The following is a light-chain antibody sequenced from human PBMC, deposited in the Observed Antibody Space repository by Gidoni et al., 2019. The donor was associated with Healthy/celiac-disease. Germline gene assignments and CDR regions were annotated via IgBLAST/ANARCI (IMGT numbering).Light chain of an antibody. J-gene: IGKJ1*01. Sequence: AIRLTQSPSSFSASTGDRVTITCRSSQGISSYLALYQQKPGKAPKLLIYAASTLQSGVPSRFSGSGTGTDFTLTISCLQSEDFATYYGQQYYSYPPTFGQXTKVEIK. V-gene: IGKV1-8*01. CDR1: QGISSY. CDR3: QQYYSYPPT. CDR2: AAS.